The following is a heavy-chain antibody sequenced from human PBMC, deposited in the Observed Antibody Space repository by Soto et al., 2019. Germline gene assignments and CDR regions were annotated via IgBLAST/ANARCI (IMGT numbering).Heavy chain of an antibody. CDR3: ARVRGGLGFDY. CDR2: IYYSGST. V-gene: IGHV4-59*01. D-gene: IGHD2-15*01. CDR1: GGSISSYY. Sequence: QVQLQESGPGLVKPSETLSLTCTVSGGSISSYYCSWIRQPSGKGLEWIGYIYYSGSTNYNPSLKSRVTISVDTSKNQFALKLSSVTAADTAVYYRARVRGGLGFDYWGQGALVTVSS. J-gene: IGHJ4*02.